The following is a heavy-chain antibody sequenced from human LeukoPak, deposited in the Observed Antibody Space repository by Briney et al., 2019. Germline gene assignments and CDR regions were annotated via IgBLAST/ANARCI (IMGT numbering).Heavy chain of an antibody. Sequence: GRSLRLSCAASGFTFDDYAMHWVRQAPGKGLEWVSGISWNSGSIGYADSVKGRFTISRDNAKNSLYLQMNSLRAEDTALYYCARDPRTRDYDDAFDIWGQGTVVTVSS. CDR2: ISWNSGSI. V-gene: IGHV3-9*01. D-gene: IGHD4-17*01. CDR3: ARDPRTRDYDDAFDI. J-gene: IGHJ3*02. CDR1: GFTFDDYA.